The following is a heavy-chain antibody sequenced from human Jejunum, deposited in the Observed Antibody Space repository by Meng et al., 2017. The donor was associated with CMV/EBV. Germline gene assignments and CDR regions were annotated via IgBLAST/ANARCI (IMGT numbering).Heavy chain of an antibody. Sequence: KAAGYTFTGYYRHWVSQAPGQGLEWMAWINPKNGDTHYAQKFQGRVTMTRDTSISTAYMELSRLRSDDTAVYYCASIVGSGRFDPWGQGTLVTVSS. CDR1: GYTFTGYY. D-gene: IGHD1-26*01. J-gene: IGHJ5*02. CDR3: ASIVGSGRFDP. CDR2: INPKNGDT. V-gene: IGHV1-2*02.